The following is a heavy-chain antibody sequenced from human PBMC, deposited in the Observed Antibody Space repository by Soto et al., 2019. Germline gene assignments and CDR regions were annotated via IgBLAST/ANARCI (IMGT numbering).Heavy chain of an antibody. CDR1: GFTFSSYS. Sequence: GGSLRLSCAASGFTFSSYSMNWVRQAPGKGLEWVSSISSSSSYIYYADSVKGRFTISRDNAKNSLYLQMNSLRAEDTAVYYCARGSDSSGCFDYWGQGTLVTVSS. V-gene: IGHV3-21*01. CDR2: ISSSSSYI. J-gene: IGHJ4*02. D-gene: IGHD6-19*01. CDR3: ARGSDSSGCFDY.